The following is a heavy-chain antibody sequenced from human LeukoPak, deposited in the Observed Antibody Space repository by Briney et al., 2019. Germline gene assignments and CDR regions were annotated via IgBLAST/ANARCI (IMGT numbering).Heavy chain of an antibody. CDR2: ISSSSSYI. CDR3: ARTGYYGSGSYYTNWFDP. J-gene: IGHJ5*02. Sequence: SGGSLRLSCAASGFTFSSYSMNWVRRAPGKGLEWVSSISSSSSYIYYADSVKGRFTISRDNAKNSLYLQMNSLRAEDTAVYYCARTGYYGSGSYYTNWFDPWGQGTLVTVSS. D-gene: IGHD3-10*01. CDR1: GFTFSSYS. V-gene: IGHV3-21*01.